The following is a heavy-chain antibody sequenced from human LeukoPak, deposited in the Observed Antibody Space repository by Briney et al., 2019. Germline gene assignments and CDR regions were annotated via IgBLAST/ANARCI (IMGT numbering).Heavy chain of an antibody. J-gene: IGHJ3*02. CDR2: ISGSGGST. V-gene: IGHV3-23*01. CDR3: ARPGYCSGDTCYVAFDI. CDR1: GFTFSSYG. D-gene: IGHD2-15*01. Sequence: GGSLRLSCAASGFTFSSYGMSWVRQAPGKGLEWVSAISGSGGSTYYADSVKGRFTISRDNAKNSLYLQMNSLRAEDTAVYYCARPGYCSGDTCYVAFDIWGQGTMVTVSS.